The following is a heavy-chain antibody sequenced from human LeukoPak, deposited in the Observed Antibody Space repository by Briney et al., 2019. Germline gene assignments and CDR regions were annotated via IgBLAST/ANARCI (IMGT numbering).Heavy chain of an antibody. CDR2: NNHSGST. V-gene: IGHV4-34*01. CDR3: ARGRGDY. Sequence: PSETLSLTCAVYGGSFSGYYWSWIRQPPGKGLEWIGENNHSGSTNYNPSLKSRVTISVDTSKNQFSLKLSSVTAADTAVYYCARGRGDYWGQGTLVTVSS. CDR1: GGSFSGYY. J-gene: IGHJ4*02.